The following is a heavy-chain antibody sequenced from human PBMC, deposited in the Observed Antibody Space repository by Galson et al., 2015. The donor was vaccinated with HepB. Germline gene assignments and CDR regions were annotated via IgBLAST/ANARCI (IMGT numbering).Heavy chain of an antibody. J-gene: IGHJ4*02. CDR2: IISTNNAM. CDR1: GFTFSSYS. Sequence: SLRLSCAASGFTFSSYSMNWIRQAPGKGLEWVSYIISTNNAMYYADSVKGRFTISRDNAKNPLYLQMNGLRAEDTAVYYCARDKDYALDYWGQGTLVTVSS. D-gene: IGHD2-2*01. CDR3: ARDKDYALDY. V-gene: IGHV3-48*01.